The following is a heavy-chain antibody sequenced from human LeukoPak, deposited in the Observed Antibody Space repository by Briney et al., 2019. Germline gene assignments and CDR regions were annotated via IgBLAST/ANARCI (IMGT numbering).Heavy chain of an antibody. J-gene: IGHJ6*02. CDR3: AKDMMVVRGLRPVYYYYGMDV. Sequence: QAGGSLRLSCAASGFTFDDYAMHWVRQAPGKGLEWVSLISWDGGSTYYADSVKGRFTISRDNSKNSLYLQMNSLRAEDTALYYCAKDMMVVRGLRPVYYYYGMDVWGQGTTVTVSS. D-gene: IGHD3-10*01. CDR1: GFTFDDYA. V-gene: IGHV3-43D*03. CDR2: ISWDGGST.